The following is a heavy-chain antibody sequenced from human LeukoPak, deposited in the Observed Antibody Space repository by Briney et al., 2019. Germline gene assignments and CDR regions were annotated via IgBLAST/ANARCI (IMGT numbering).Heavy chain of an antibody. CDR2: INTDGSST. V-gene: IGHV3-74*01. J-gene: IGHJ4*02. D-gene: IGHD2-2*01. CDR1: GFTFSSYW. CDR3: ATEIVVVPAAIWSPNDY. Sequence: GGSLRLSRAASGFTFSSYWMHWVRQAPGKGLVWVSRINTDGSSTSYADSVKGRFTISRDNAKNTLYLQMNSLRAEDTAVYYCATEIVVVPAAIWSPNDYWGQGTLVTVSS.